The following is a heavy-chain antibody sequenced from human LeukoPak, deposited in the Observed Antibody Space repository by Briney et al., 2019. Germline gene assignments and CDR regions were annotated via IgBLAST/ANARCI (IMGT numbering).Heavy chain of an antibody. D-gene: IGHD2-2*01. CDR2: ISGSGGST. V-gene: IGHV3-23*01. CDR1: GFTFSSYA. Sequence: GGSLRLSCAASGFTFSSYAMSWVRQAPGKGLEWVSAISGSGGSTYYADSVKGRFTISRDNSKNTLYLQMNSLRAEDTAVYYCAKGGYCSSTSCQTLSYYYYGMDVWGQGTTVTVSS. CDR3: AKGGYCSSTSCQTLSYYYYGMDV. J-gene: IGHJ6*02.